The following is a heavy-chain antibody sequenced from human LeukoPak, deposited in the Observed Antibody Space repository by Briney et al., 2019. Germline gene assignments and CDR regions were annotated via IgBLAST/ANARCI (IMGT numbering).Heavy chain of an antibody. CDR2: INSDGSAT. Sequence: GGSLRLSCAASGFSFSNYWMHWVRQAPGKGLVWVTRINSDGSATYYADSVQGRFTISRDNAKNTLYLQMNSLRAEDTAMYFCAKGPNYFDSWGQGTLVTVSS. V-gene: IGHV3-74*01. CDR3: AKGPNYFDS. CDR1: GFSFSNYW. J-gene: IGHJ4*02.